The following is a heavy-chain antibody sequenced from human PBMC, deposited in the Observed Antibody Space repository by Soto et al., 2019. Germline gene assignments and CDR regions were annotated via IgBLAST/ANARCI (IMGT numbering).Heavy chain of an antibody. J-gene: IGHJ5*02. Sequence: GASVKVSCKASGGTFSSYAISWVRQAPGQGLEWMGGIIPIFGTANYAQKFQGRVTITADESTSTAYMELSSLRSEDTAVYYCARGAYYYDSSGYFWFDPWGQGTLVTVSS. CDR1: GGTFSSYA. D-gene: IGHD3-22*01. CDR2: IIPIFGTA. V-gene: IGHV1-69*13. CDR3: ARGAYYYDSSGYFWFDP.